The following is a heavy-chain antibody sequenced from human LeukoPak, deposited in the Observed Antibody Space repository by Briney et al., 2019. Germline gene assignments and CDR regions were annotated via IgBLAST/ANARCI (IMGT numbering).Heavy chain of an antibody. CDR1: GGSFSGYY. CDR2: INHSGST. V-gene: IGHV4-34*01. CDR3: ARASEWYPLSPFDP. D-gene: IGHD3-3*01. Sequence: SETLSLTCAVYGGSFSGYYWSWIRQPPGKGLEWIGEINHSGSTNYNPSLKSRVTISVDTSKYQFSLKLSSVTAADTAVYYCARASEWYPLSPFDPWGQGTLVTVSS. J-gene: IGHJ5*02.